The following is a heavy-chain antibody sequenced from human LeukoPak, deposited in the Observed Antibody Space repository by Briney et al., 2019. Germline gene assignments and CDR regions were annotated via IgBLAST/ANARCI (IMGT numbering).Heavy chain of an antibody. CDR3: TTELDPIGFGELDY. Sequence: SGGSIRLSCAASGFTFSNVWVSWVRQAPGKGLEWVGRIKSKTDGGTTDYAAPVKGRFTISRDDSKNTLYLQMNSLKTEDTAVYYCTTELDPIGFGELDYWGQGTLVTVSS. CDR2: IKSKTDGGTT. V-gene: IGHV3-15*01. D-gene: IGHD3-10*01. CDR1: GFTFSNVW. J-gene: IGHJ4*02.